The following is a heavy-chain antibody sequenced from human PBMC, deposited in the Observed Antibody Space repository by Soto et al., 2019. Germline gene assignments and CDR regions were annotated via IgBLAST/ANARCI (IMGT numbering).Heavy chain of an antibody. CDR1: GGSINSGGSY. Sequence: PSETLSLTCTVSGGSINSGGSYWSWIRQYPGKGLEWIGYSYYSGSTNYNPSLKSRVTISVDKSKDQFSLRLTSVTAADTAVYYCARHRGSGYYDYWGQGTLVTVSS. CDR3: ARHRGSGYYDY. J-gene: IGHJ4*02. D-gene: IGHD3-3*01. V-gene: IGHV4-31*03. CDR2: SYYSGST.